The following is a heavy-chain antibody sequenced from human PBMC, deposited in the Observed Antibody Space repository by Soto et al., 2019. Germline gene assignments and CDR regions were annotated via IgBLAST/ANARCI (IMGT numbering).Heavy chain of an antibody. D-gene: IGHD7-27*01. Sequence: QVQLVESGGGVVQPGRSLRLSCAASGFSFSISPMHWVRQAPGKGPEWVALISYDGTNKFYADSVKGRFTISRDNSKSTLYLQVDSLRPEDAAVYYCARDPKTSGGQHWAFNYFDSWGQVTLVTVS. J-gene: IGHJ4*02. CDR1: GFSFSISP. CDR2: ISYDGTNK. CDR3: ARDPKTSGGQHWAFNYFDS. V-gene: IGHV3-30-3*01.